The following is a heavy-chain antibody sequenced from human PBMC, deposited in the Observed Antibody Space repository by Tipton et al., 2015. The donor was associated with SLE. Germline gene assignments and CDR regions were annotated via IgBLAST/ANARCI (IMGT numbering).Heavy chain of an antibody. CDR1: GGSISSYY. CDR2: IYHSGST. V-gene: IGHV4-38-2*02. D-gene: IGHD3-10*01. J-gene: IGHJ4*02. CDR3: ARESESEDY. Sequence: TLSLTCTVSGGSISSYYWGWIRQPPGKGLEWIGSIYHSGSTYYNPSLKSRVTISVDTSKNQFSLKLSSVTAADTAVYYCARESESEDYWGQGTLVTVSS.